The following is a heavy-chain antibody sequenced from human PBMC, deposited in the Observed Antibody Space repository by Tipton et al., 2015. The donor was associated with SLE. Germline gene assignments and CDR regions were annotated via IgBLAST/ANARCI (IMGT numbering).Heavy chain of an antibody. CDR3: ARVSGGMAFSSSSEGYYYYHIDV. J-gene: IGHJ6*03. Sequence: TLSLTCTISGGSISRYYWSWIRQPPGKGLEWIGYIYYSGSTNYNPSPKSRVTISVDTSRNQFSLKLSSVTAADTAVYYCARVSGGMAFSSSSEGYYYYHIDVWGKGTTVTVSS. D-gene: IGHD6-6*01. V-gene: IGHV4-59*01. CDR1: GGSISRYY. CDR2: IYYSGST.